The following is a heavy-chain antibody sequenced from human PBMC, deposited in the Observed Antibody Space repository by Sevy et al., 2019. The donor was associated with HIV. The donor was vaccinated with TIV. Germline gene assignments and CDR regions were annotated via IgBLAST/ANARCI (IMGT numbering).Heavy chain of an antibody. V-gene: IGHV1-24*01. J-gene: IGHJ4*02. CDR1: GYTLTELS. CDR2: FDPEDGET. D-gene: IGHD5-12*01. CDR3: ATGRGLTFDY. Sequence: ASVKVSCKVPGYTLTELSMHWVRQAPGKGLEWMGGFDPEDGETLYAQKFQGRVTMTEDTSTDTAYMELSSLRSEETAVYYCATGRGLTFDYWGQGTLVTVSS.